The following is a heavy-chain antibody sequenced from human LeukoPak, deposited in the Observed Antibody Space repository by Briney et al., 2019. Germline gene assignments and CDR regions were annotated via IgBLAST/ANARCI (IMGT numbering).Heavy chain of an antibody. V-gene: IGHV3-74*01. CDR2: INSEGGAT. CDR3: ARGYGAPGAYDI. Sequence: GGSLRLSCSASGFTLSSYCMHWVRQAPGKGLVWVSRINSEGGATNYADSVKGRFTISRDIAKNTLYLEMDSLTAEDTAVYYCARGYGAPGAYDIWGQGTMVTVSS. J-gene: IGHJ3*02. D-gene: IGHD3-10*01. CDR1: GFTLSSYC.